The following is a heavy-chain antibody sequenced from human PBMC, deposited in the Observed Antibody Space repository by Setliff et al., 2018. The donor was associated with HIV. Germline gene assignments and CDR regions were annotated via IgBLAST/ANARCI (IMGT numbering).Heavy chain of an antibody. CDR2: LHYTGTT. CDR3: ARRIQLRDSSGRSCWTFDI. D-gene: IGHD2-15*01. V-gene: IGHV4-39*01. J-gene: IGHJ3*02. Sequence: SETLSLTCTVSGASINSGSHNWGWIRQPPGKGLEWIATLHYTGTTYYNPSLKSRVTISTDTPKNQFSLKLSSVTAADTAVYYCARRIQLRDSSGRSCWTFDIWGQGTMVTVSS. CDR1: GASINSGSHN.